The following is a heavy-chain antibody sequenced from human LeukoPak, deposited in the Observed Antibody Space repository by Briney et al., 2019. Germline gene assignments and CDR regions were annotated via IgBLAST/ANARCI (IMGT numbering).Heavy chain of an antibody. V-gene: IGHV1-69*13. CDR3: ARGTKGELELGKEFDY. D-gene: IGHD1-7*01. Sequence: SVKVSCKASGGTFSSYAISWVRQAPGQGLEWMGGIIPIFGTASYAQKFQGRVTITADESTSTAYMELSSLRSEDTAVYYCARGTKGELELGKEFDYWGQGTLVTVSS. CDR1: GGTFSSYA. J-gene: IGHJ4*02. CDR2: IIPIFGTA.